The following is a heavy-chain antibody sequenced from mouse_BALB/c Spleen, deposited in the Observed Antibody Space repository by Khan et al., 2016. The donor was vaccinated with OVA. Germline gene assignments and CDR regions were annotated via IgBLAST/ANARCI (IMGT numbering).Heavy chain of an antibody. D-gene: IGHD4-1*01. CDR3: ASELGRYYAMDY. Sequence: EVQLQESGPGLVKPSQSLSLTCTVTGYSITRDYAWNWIRQFPGNKLEWMGYITNSGRTNYNPSLKSRISITRDTSKHPFFLQLNSVTTEDTATYYCASELGRYYAMDYWGQGTSVTVSA. V-gene: IGHV3-2*02. CDR1: GYSITRDYA. J-gene: IGHJ4*01. CDR2: ITNSGRT.